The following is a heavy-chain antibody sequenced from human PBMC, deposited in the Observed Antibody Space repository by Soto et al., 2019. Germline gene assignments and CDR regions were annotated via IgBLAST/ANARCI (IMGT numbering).Heavy chain of an antibody. J-gene: IGHJ6*02. V-gene: IGHV3-66*04. D-gene: IGHD5-18*01. CDR2: IYSGGST. CDR1: GFTFSSNY. CDR3: ARQNTAMVPYYYGMDV. Sequence: EVQLVESGGGLVKPGGSLRLYCAASGFTFSSNYMSWVRQAPGKGLEWVSVIYSGGSTYYADSVKGRFTISRDNSKNTLCLQMNSLRADDTAVYYCARQNTAMVPYYYGMDVWGQGTTVTVSS.